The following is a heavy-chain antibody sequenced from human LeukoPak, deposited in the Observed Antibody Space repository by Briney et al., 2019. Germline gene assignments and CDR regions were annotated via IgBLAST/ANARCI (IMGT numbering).Heavy chain of an antibody. CDR1: GGSISSSSYY. J-gene: IGHJ3*02. CDR2: IYYSGST. Sequence: ASETLSLTCTVSGGSISSSSYYWGWIRQPPGKGLEWIGSIYYSGSTYYNPSLKSRVTISVDTSKNQFSLKLSSVTAADTAVYSCARHRMYYYDSSGRGVADAFDIWGQGTMVTVSS. V-gene: IGHV4-39*01. D-gene: IGHD3-22*01. CDR3: ARHRMYYYDSSGRGVADAFDI.